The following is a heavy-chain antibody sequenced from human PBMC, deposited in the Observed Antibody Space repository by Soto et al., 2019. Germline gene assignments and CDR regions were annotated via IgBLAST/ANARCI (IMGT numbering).Heavy chain of an antibody. CDR2: IWSDGSNK. Sequence: PGGSLRLSCAASGFTFSSYGMHWVRQAPGKGLEWVAVIWSDGSNKYYADSVKGRFTISRDNAKNSLYLQMNSLRAEDTALYYCAKDMEAGYSSAPYYYGMDVWGQGTTVTVSS. V-gene: IGHV3-33*03. CDR3: AKDMEAGYSSAPYYYGMDV. J-gene: IGHJ6*02. D-gene: IGHD6-25*01. CDR1: GFTFSSYG.